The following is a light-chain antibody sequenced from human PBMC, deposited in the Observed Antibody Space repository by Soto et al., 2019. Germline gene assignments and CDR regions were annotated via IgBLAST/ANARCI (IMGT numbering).Light chain of an antibody. CDR2: DAS. CDR1: QNINTW. CDR3: QQYDTFPGT. J-gene: IGKJ1*01. Sequence: DIQLTQSPSTLSASVGDRVTITCRASQNINTWLAWYQQKPGKAPKLLIYDASTLESGVPSRFSGSGSGTEFTLTISSLQPNDFAAYYCQQYDTFPGTFGQGTKVEIK. V-gene: IGKV1-5*01.